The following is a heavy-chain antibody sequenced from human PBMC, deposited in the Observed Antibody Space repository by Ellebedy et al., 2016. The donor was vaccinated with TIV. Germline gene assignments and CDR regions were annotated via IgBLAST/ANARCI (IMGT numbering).Heavy chain of an antibody. V-gene: IGHV4-59*12. CDR3: AKGGGITIFGVVMAGSDY. D-gene: IGHD3-3*01. Sequence: SETLSLXCTVSGGSISSYYWSWIRQPPGKGLEWIGYIYYSGSTNYNPSLKSRVTISVDTSKNQFSLKLNSVTAADTAVYYCAKGGGITIFGVVMAGSDYWGQGTLVTVSS. CDR1: GGSISSYY. J-gene: IGHJ4*02. CDR2: IYYSGST.